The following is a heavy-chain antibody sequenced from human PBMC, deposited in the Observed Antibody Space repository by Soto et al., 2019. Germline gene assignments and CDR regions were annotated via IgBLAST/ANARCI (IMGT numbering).Heavy chain of an antibody. Sequence: GESLNISCKGSGYSFTSYWIGWVRQMPGKGLEWMGIIYPGDSDTRYSPSFQGQVTISADKSISTAYLQWSSLKASDTAMYYCARRHYDFWSGYYTGNAFDIWGQGTMVTVSS. CDR3: ARRHYDFWSGYYTGNAFDI. V-gene: IGHV5-51*01. D-gene: IGHD3-3*01. CDR1: GYSFTSYW. CDR2: IYPGDSDT. J-gene: IGHJ3*02.